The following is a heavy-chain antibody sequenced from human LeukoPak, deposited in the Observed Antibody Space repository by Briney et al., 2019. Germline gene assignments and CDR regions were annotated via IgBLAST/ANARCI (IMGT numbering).Heavy chain of an antibody. CDR3: AKGQRFYGEYYFDY. J-gene: IGHJ4*02. V-gene: IGHV3-53*01. CDR1: GFTVSSNY. Sequence: GGSLRLSCAASGFTVSSNYMSWVRQAPGKGLEWVSVIYSGGSTYYADSVKGRFTISRDNSKNTLYLQMNSLRAEDTAVYYCAKGQRFYGEYYFDYWGQGTLVTVSS. D-gene: IGHD4-17*01. CDR2: IYSGGST.